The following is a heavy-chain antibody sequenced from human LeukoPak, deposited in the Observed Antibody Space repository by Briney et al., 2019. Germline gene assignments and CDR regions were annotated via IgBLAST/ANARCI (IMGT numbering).Heavy chain of an antibody. CDR2: ISGSGGST. Sequence: GGSLRLSCAASGFTFDSYAMNWVRQAPGKGLEWVSAISGSGGSTYYADSVKGRFTISRDNSKNTLYLQMNSLRAEDTAIYYCAKKLSGSGWIFDYWGQGTLVTVSS. D-gene: IGHD6-19*01. CDR1: GFTFDSYA. V-gene: IGHV3-23*01. J-gene: IGHJ4*02. CDR3: AKKLSGSGWIFDY.